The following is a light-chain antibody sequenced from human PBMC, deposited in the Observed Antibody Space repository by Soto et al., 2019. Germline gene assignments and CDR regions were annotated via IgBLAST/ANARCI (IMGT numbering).Light chain of an antibody. CDR3: QQYNNWPPVT. Sequence: IVMTQSPATLTVSPGERATLSCRASQSFSSYLAWYQQKPGQAPRLLIYDASTRATGIPARFSGSGSGTEFTLTISSLQSEDFAVYYCQQYNNWPPVTFGQGTRLEI. J-gene: IGKJ5*01. CDR1: QSFSSY. CDR2: DAS. V-gene: IGKV3-15*01.